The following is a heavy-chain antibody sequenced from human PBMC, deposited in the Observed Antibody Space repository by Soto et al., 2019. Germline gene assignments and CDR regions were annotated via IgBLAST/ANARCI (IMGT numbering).Heavy chain of an antibody. Sequence: EVQLLESGGGLVQPGGSLRLSCAVSGFTFSNYAMNWVRQAPGKGLEWVSSISASGSVTYYADSVRGRFTISRDNSKNTLSLQMNSLRAEDTAVNYCAKDALGDYYYYGMDVWGQGTTVTVSS. CDR2: ISASGSVT. CDR3: AKDALGDYYYYGMDV. V-gene: IGHV3-23*01. J-gene: IGHJ6*02. CDR1: GFTFSNYA.